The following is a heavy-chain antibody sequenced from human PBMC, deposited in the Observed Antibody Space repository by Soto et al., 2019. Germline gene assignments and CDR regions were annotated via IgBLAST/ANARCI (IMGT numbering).Heavy chain of an antibody. CDR3: ARALRATAAWNWFDP. J-gene: IGHJ5*02. V-gene: IGHV3-48*03. CDR1: GFTSSSYE. Sequence: GGSLRLSCAASGFTSSSYEMNWVRQAPGERPEWISYISSSGTTTDYAASVRGRFTVSRDNTKNSLYLQMNSLRAEDTAFYYCARALRATAAWNWFDPWGQGTLVTVSS. D-gene: IGHD6-13*01. CDR2: ISSSGTTT.